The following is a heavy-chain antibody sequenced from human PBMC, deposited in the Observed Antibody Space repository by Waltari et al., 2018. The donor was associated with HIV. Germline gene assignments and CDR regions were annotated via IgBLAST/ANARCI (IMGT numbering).Heavy chain of an antibody. CDR1: GGSISSSTW. V-gene: IGHV4-4*02. D-gene: IGHD3-22*01. Sequence: QVQLQESGPGLVKPSGTLSLTCAVSGGSISSSTWWSWVRQPPGKGLEWIGEIYHSGSTNYNPSLKSRVTISVDKSKNQFSLKLSSVTAADTAVYYCARETYYYDSSGYSYYGMDVWGQGTTVTVSS. CDR3: ARETYYYDSSGYSYYGMDV. J-gene: IGHJ6*02. CDR2: IYHSGST.